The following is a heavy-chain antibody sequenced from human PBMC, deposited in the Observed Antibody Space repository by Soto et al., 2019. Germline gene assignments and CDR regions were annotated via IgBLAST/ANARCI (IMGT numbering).Heavy chain of an antibody. D-gene: IGHD6-19*01. CDR3: ARRISGYSSGWLSPLFDY. J-gene: IGHJ4*02. CDR2: IYYSGST. V-gene: IGHV4-39*01. CDR1: GYSISSSSFH. Sequence: PSETLSLTCAVSGYSISSSSFHWGWIRQPPGKGLEWIGSIYYSGSTYYSPSLKSRVTISVDTSKNQFSLKLSSVTAADTAVYYCARRISGYSSGWLSPLFDYWGQGTLVTVSS.